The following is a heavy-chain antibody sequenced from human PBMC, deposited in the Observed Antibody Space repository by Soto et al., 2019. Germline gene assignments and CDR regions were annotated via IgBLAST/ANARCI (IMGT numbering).Heavy chain of an antibody. CDR1: GFTFSSYW. CDR2: IKQDGSEN. CDR3: VRHFVGSYGYGPFDY. J-gene: IGHJ4*02. D-gene: IGHD5-18*01. Sequence: PGGSLRLSCAASGFTFSSYWMSWVRQAPGKGLEWVANIKQDGSENYYVDSVRGRFTISRDNAKNSLYLQMNSLRAEDTAVYYCVRHFVGSYGYGPFDYWGQGTLVTVSS. V-gene: IGHV3-7*03.